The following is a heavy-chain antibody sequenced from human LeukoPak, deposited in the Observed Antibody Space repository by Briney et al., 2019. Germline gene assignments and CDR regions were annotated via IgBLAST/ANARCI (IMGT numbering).Heavy chain of an antibody. D-gene: IGHD2-2*01. Sequence: SETLSLTCTVSGDSVTNYDWSWIRQAPGKGLEWIGNIYARGSTTYSPSLKSGVTTSIDTSKNHFSLRLTSVTAADAAVYYCARWAEYQLPFSYYYMDVWGKGTTVAVSS. CDR2: IYARGST. V-gene: IGHV4-4*09. J-gene: IGHJ6*03. CDR3: ARWAEYQLPFSYYYMDV. CDR1: GDSVTNYD.